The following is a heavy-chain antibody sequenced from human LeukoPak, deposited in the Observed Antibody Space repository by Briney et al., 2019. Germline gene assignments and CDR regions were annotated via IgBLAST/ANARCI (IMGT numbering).Heavy chain of an antibody. V-gene: IGHV3-21*01. CDR2: ISSSSSYI. Sequence: PGGSLRLSCAASGFTFSSYSMNWVRQAPGKGLEWVSSISSSSSYIYYADSVKGRFTISRDNAKNSLYLQMNSLRAEDTAVYYCAKDIGGWGAFDIWGQGTMVTVSS. CDR1: GFTFSSYS. D-gene: IGHD1-26*01. J-gene: IGHJ3*02. CDR3: AKDIGGWGAFDI.